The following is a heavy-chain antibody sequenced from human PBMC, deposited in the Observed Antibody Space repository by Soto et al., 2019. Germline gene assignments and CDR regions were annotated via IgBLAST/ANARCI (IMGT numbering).Heavy chain of an antibody. Sequence: GGSLRLSCAASGFTLSNHAMHWVRQAPGKGLEWVAVIRYDGSNKYYADSVKGRFTISRDNSKNTLYLQMNSLRAEDTAVYYCARDVGSGLYYYYGLDVWGQGTTVTVSS. J-gene: IGHJ6*02. CDR3: ARDVGSGLYYYYGLDV. D-gene: IGHD3-10*01. CDR1: GFTLSNHA. CDR2: IRYDGSNK. V-gene: IGHV3-33*08.